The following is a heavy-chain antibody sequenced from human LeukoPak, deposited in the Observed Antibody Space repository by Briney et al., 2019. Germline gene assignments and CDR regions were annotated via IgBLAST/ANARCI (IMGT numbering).Heavy chain of an antibody. V-gene: IGHV3-30*18. CDR3: AKDRYGDYALDV. CDR1: GFTFSSYG. D-gene: IGHD4-17*01. J-gene: IGHJ6*02. Sequence: PGGSLRLSCAASGFTFSSYGMHWARQAPGKGLEWVAVISYDGSNKYYADSVKGRFTISRDNSKNTLYLQMNSLRAEDTAVYYCAKDRYGDYALDVWGQGTTVTVSS. CDR2: ISYDGSNK.